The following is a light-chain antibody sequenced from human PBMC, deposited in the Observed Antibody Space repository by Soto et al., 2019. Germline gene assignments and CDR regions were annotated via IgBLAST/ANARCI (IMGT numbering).Light chain of an antibody. Sequence: EIVLTQSPATLSLFPGERATLSCRASQSVSSYLAWYQQKPGQAPRLLIFDASNRATGIPARFSGSGSGTDFTLTISSLEPEDFAVYYCQQPGTFGGGTKVEIK. CDR1: QSVSSY. CDR3: QQPGT. CDR2: DAS. V-gene: IGKV3-11*01. J-gene: IGKJ4*01.